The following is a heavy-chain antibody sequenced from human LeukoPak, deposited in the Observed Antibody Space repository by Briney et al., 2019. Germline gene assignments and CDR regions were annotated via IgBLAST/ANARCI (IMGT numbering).Heavy chain of an antibody. CDR3: ARGTLYSGWSYYFDS. V-gene: IGHV4-4*02. CDR2: IYYSGTT. CDR1: GDPMNNEW. D-gene: IGHD6-19*01. J-gene: IGHJ4*02. Sequence: ASETLSLTCVVFGDPMNNEWWSWVRQPPGKGLEWIGSIYYSGTTKYNPSLKSRVTISVDNSNNKFSLRLSSVTAADTALYYCARGTLYSGWSYYFDSWGQGTLVTVSS.